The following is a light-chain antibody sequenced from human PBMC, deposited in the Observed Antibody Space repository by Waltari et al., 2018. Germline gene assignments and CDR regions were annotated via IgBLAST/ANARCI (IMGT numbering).Light chain of an antibody. CDR1: QSVSSGY. CDR3: QQYGISPLT. CDR2: AAS. J-gene: IGKJ4*01. Sequence: EIVLTQSPGTLSLSPGERATLSCRASQSVSSGYLAWYQQKPGQAPRLVIYAASSRATGIPDRFSGSGSGTDFTLTISRLEPEDFAVYYCQQYGISPLTFGGGTKVEIK. V-gene: IGKV3-20*01.